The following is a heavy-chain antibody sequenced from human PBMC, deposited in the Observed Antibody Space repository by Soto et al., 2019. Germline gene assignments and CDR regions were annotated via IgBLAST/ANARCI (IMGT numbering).Heavy chain of an antibody. CDR3: ARGAMANFDY. Sequence: SVKVSCTTSGGTFGGQSIALVRQAPGQGLEWMGGFIAMLGTPTYAKKVQGRATISADESLTSSYLEMRSLRSEDTGVYFCARGAMANFDYSGQGTVVTVSS. CDR2: FIAMLGTP. CDR1: GGTFGGQS. J-gene: IGHJ4*02. D-gene: IGHD5-18*01. V-gene: IGHV1-69*13.